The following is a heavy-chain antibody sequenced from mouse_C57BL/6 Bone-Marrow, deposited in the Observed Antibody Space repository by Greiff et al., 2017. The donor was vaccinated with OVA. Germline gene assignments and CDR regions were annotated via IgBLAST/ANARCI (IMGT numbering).Heavy chain of an antibody. CDR2: INPSNGGT. CDR3: AIGSSSWYFDY. CDR1: GYTFTSYW. Sequence: QVHVKQPGTELVKPGASVKLSCKASGYTFTSYWMHWVKQRPGQGLEWIGNINPSNGGTNYNEKFKSKATLTVDKSSSTAYMQLSSLTSEDSAVYYCAIGSSSWYFDYWGQGTTLTVSS. J-gene: IGHJ2*01. V-gene: IGHV1-53*01. D-gene: IGHD1-1*01.